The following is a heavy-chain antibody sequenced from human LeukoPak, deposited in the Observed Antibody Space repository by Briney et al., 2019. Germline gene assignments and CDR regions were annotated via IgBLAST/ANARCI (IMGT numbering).Heavy chain of an antibody. V-gene: IGHV3-33*01. J-gene: IGHJ3*02. CDR1: EFTFTTYG. Sequence: GGSLRLSCAASEFTFTTYGMHWVRQAPGKGLEWVAFIYYDGSNIYYADYVKGRFTISRDISKNTLYLQMDSLRAEDTAIYYCARRGGGGRSDALDIWGQGTMVTVSS. CDR2: IYYDGSNI. D-gene: IGHD2-21*01. CDR3: ARRGGGGRSDALDI.